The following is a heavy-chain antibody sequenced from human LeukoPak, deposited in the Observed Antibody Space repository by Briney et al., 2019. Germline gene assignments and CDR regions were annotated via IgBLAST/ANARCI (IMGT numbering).Heavy chain of an antibody. D-gene: IGHD1-26*01. Sequence: PSETLSLTCTVSGGSISSSSYYWGWIRQPPGKGLEWIGSIYYSGSTYYNPSLKSRVTISVDTSKNQFSLKLSSVTAADTAVYYCAKFGTYPVHVSYSYYYMDVWGKGTTVTVSS. J-gene: IGHJ6*03. CDR2: IYYSGST. CDR1: GGSISSSSYY. V-gene: IGHV4-39*07. CDR3: AKFGTYPVHVSYSYYYMDV.